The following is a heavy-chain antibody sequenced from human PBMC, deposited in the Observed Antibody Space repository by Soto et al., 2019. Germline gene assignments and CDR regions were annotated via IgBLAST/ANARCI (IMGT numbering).Heavy chain of an antibody. CDR1: GGSISSGDSY. J-gene: IGHJ6*02. V-gene: IGHV4-30-4*01. D-gene: IGHD3-16*01. CDR2: IYYSGSA. Sequence: SETLSLTCTVSGGSISSGDSYWSWIRQSPGKGLEWIGYIYYSGSAFYNPSLGGRVTISVDTSKNQFSLKLNSVAAADTAVYYCAREGAASHSYYYGTDVWGQGTTVTVSS. CDR3: AREGAASHSYYYGTDV.